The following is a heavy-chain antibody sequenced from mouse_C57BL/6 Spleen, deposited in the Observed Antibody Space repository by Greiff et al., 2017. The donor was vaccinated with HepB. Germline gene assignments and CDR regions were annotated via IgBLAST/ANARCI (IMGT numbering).Heavy chain of an antibody. V-gene: IGHV1-15*01. CDR2: IDPETGGT. Sequence: QVQLQQSGAELVRPGASVTLSCKASGYTFTDYEMHWVKQTPVHGLEWIGAIDPETGGTAYNQKFKGKAILTADKSSSTAYMELRSLTSKDSAVYYCTRERLRSCFAYWGQGTLVTVSA. D-gene: IGHD2-4*01. CDR1: GYTFTDYE. J-gene: IGHJ3*01. CDR3: TRERLRSCFAY.